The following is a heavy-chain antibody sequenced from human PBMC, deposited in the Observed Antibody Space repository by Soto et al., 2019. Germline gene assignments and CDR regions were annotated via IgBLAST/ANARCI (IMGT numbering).Heavy chain of an antibody. Sequence: ASVKVSCKASGGTFSSYTISWVRQAPGQGLEWMGRIIPILGIANYAQKFQGRVTITADKSTSTAYMELSSLRSEDTAVYYCARLSTGSGYYSGNWFDPWGQGTLVTVSS. CDR2: IIPILGIA. CDR3: ARLSTGSGYYSGNWFDP. J-gene: IGHJ5*02. CDR1: GGTFSSYT. V-gene: IGHV1-69*02. D-gene: IGHD3-3*01.